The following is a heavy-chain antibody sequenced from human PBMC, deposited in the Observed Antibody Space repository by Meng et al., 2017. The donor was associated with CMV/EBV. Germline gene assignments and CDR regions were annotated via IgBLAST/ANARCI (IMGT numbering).Heavy chain of an antibody. CDR1: GFTFNIYA. V-gene: IGHV3-23*01. Sequence: LSLTCATSGFTFNIYAITWVRQAPGKGLEWVSSISGNSGSTYYADSVKGRFTISRDNSKNTLYLQMNSLRAEDTAVYYCARSLTGTGYFFDYWGQGTLVTVSS. D-gene: IGHD1/OR15-1a*01. J-gene: IGHJ4*02. CDR3: ARSLTGTGYFFDY. CDR2: ISGNSGST.